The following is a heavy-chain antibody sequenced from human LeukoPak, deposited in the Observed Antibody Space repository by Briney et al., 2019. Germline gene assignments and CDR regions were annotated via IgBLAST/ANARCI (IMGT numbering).Heavy chain of an antibody. CDR1: GFTFSSYA. Sequence: PGGSLRLSCAASGFTFSSYAMFWVRQAPGKGLEFVSGISHNGGITYYANSVKGRFTISRDNSKNTLYLQMNSLRAEDTAVYYCARVVGDYWGVDYWGQGTLVTVSS. CDR2: ISHNGGIT. CDR3: ARVVGDYWGVDY. J-gene: IGHJ4*02. D-gene: IGHD3/OR15-3a*01. V-gene: IGHV3-64*01.